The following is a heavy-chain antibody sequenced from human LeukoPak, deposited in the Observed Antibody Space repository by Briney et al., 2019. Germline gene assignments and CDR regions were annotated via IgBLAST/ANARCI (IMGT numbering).Heavy chain of an antibody. CDR2: IKEDGSEK. D-gene: IGHD1-26*01. CDR3: VKDLSGSYSFDY. J-gene: IGHJ4*02. Sequence: GGSLRLSCAASGFTVSSNYMTWVRQAPGKGLEWVANIKEDGSEKYYVDSVKGRFTISRDNSKNTLYLQMGSLRTEDTAVYYCVKDLSGSYSFDYWGQGTLVTVSS. V-gene: IGHV3-7*01. CDR1: GFTVSSNY.